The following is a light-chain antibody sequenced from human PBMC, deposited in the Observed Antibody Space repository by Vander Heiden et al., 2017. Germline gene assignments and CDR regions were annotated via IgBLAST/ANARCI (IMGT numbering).Light chain of an antibody. CDR2: EGS. Sequence: QSALTQPASVSGSPGQSITISCTGTSSDVGGSNHVPWYPQHPGNAPKLMLYEGSNRPSGVSNRFSGSKSGNTASLTIAGLQAEDEAEYYCSSYTSSSTLVFGTGTKVTVL. CDR1: SSDVGGSNH. J-gene: IGLJ1*01. CDR3: SSYTSSSTLV. V-gene: IGLV2-14*01.